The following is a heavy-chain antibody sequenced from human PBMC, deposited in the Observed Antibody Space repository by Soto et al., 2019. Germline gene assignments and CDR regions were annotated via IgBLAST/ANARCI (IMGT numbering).Heavy chain of an antibody. CDR2: IIPILGIA. J-gene: IGHJ4*02. CDR1: GGTFSSYT. CDR3: ARGQAYCGGDCYAGLLDY. V-gene: IGHV1-69*02. Sequence: QVQLVQSGAEVKKPGSSVKVSCKASGGTFSSYTISWVRQAPGQGLEWMGRIIPILGIANYAQKFQGRVTITADKSTSTAYVELSSLRSEDTAVYYCARGQAYCGGDCYAGLLDYWGQGTLVTVSS. D-gene: IGHD2-21*02.